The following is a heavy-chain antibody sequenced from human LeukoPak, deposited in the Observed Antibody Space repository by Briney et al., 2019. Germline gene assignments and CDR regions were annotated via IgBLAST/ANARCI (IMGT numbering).Heavy chain of an antibody. CDR2: IYHSRST. V-gene: IGHV4-59*01. CDR1: GGSFSGYY. Sequence: SETLSPTSAVYGGSFSGYYWSWIRQPPGKGLEWMGYIYHSRSTNYNTSLKSRVTISADTSTNQFSLKLTSVTAADTAVYYCAGDGYSAHDGLWGQGTLVTVSS. J-gene: IGHJ4*02. CDR3: AGDGYSAHDGL. D-gene: IGHD5-12*01.